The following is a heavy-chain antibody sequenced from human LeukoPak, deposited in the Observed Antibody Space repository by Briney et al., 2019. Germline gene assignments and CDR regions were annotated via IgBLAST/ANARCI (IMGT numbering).Heavy chain of an antibody. CDR3: AREAMAAAGTFDY. CDR1: GGSISSYY. Sequence: SETLSLTCTVSGGSISSYYRSWIQQPAGKGLEWIGRIYTSGSTNYNPSLKSRVTMSVDTSKNQFSLKLSSVTAADTAVYYCAREAMAAAGTFDYWGQGTLVTVSS. D-gene: IGHD6-13*01. J-gene: IGHJ4*02. CDR2: IYTSGST. V-gene: IGHV4-4*07.